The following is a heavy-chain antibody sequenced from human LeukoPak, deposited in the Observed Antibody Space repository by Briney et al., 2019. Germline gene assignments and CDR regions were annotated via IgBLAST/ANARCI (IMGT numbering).Heavy chain of an antibody. Sequence: ASVTVSCKASGYTFTSYYMHWVRQAPGQGLEWMGIINPSGGSTSYAQKFQGRVTMTRDTSTSTVYMELSSLRSEDTAVYYCATTVTTIPFMDWGQGTLVTVSS. CDR2: INPSGGST. D-gene: IGHD4-17*01. J-gene: IGHJ4*02. CDR1: GYTFTSYY. CDR3: ATTVTTIPFMD. V-gene: IGHV1-46*01.